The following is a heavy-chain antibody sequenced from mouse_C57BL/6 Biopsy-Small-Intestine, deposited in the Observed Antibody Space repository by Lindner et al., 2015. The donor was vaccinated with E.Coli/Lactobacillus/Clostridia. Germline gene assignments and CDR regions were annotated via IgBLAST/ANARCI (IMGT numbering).Heavy chain of an antibody. CDR2: INSDGGST. CDR3: ARSMITIAMDY. J-gene: IGHJ4*01. Sequence: VQLQESGGGLVQPGESLKLSRESNEYEFPSHDMSWVRKTPEKRLELVAAINSDGGSTYYPDTMERRFIISRDNTKETLYLQMSSLRSEDTALYYCARSMITIAMDYWGQGTSVTVSS. V-gene: IGHV5-2*01. D-gene: IGHD2-4*01. CDR1: EYEFPSHD.